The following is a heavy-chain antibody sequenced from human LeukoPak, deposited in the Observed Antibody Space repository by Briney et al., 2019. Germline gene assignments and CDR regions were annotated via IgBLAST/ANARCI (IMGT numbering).Heavy chain of an antibody. CDR2: IYHDGST. V-gene: IGHV4-4*02. D-gene: IGHD3-3*02. J-gene: IGHJ6*03. CDR1: GGSISSNNW. CDR3: ARLARGAPIGYYYYYYMDV. Sequence: PSETLSLTCAVSGGSISSNNWWIWVRQSPEKGLEWIGEIYHDGSTNYNPSLKSRVTISMDKSKNQLSLKLNFVTAADTAVYYCARLARGAPIGYYYYYYMDVWGKGTTVTVSS.